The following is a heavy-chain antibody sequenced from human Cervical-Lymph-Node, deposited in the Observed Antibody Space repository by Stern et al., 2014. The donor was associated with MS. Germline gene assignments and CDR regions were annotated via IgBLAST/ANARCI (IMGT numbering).Heavy chain of an antibody. J-gene: IGHJ4*02. D-gene: IGHD2-8*02. Sequence: QVQLQESGPGLVKPSETLSLTCAVSGDSISSYTHYWAWIRQPPGKGLEWIGCVYPSVSPSSTPPLKSPVTIPGDTSNNPFPRGLNSVSAADTAVYYCAKHACTGAACPFDLWGQGTLVTVSS. CDR2: VYPSVSP. V-gene: IGHV4-39*01. CDR1: GDSISSYTHY. CDR3: AKHACTGAACPFDL.